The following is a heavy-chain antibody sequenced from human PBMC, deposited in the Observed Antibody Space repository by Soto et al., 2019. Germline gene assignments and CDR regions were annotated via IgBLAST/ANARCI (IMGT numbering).Heavy chain of an antibody. CDR3: PKSLRGYSYGYRDYYCMDV. CDR2: ISFDGNNK. D-gene: IGHD5-18*01. Sequence: AGGSLRLSCAASGFTFSSYGMHWVRQAPGKGLEWVALISFDGNNKYYADSVKGRFTISRDNSKNTLYLQMNSLRAEDTAVYHCPKSLRGYSYGYRDYYCMDVWGPGTTVTVSS. J-gene: IGHJ6*02. CDR1: GFTFSSYG. V-gene: IGHV3-30*18.